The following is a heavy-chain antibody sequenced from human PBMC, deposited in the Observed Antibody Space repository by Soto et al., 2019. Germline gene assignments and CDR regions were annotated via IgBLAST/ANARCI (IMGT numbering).Heavy chain of an antibody. V-gene: IGHV3-23*01. CDR1: GFTFSSYA. D-gene: IGHD6-13*01. CDR2: ISGSGGST. J-gene: IGHJ4*02. CDR3: AKSIAAAAIPFTYYFDY. Sequence: GGSLRLSCAASGFTFSSYAMSWVRQAPGKGLEWVSAISGSGGSTYYADSVKGRFTISRDNSKNTLYLQMDSLRAEDTAIYYCAKSIAAAAIPFTYYFDYWGQGTLVTVSS.